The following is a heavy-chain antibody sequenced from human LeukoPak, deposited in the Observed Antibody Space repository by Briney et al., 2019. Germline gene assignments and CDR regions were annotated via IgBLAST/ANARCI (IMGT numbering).Heavy chain of an antibody. CDR3: ARVSGYSGYDTLDY. CDR1: GFTISSNY. D-gene: IGHD5-12*01. CDR2: IYIGGST. J-gene: IGHJ4*02. V-gene: IGHV3-66*01. Sequence: PGGSLRLSCAASGFTISSNYMNWVRQAPGKGLGWVSVIYIGGSTYYANAVKGRFTISRDYSKNTLYLEMNDLRAEDTAVYYCARVSGYSGYDTLDYWGQGTLVTVSS.